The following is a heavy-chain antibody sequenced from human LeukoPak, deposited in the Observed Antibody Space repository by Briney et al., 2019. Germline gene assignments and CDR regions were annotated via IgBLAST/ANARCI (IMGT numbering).Heavy chain of an antibody. CDR2: IYYTGST. CDR3: ARTSIAAAGGFDY. Sequence: PSETLSLTCTISGGSISSYYWSWIRQPPGKGLEWIGYIYYTGSTNHNPSLKSRVTISVDTSKNQFSLKLSSVTAADTAVYYCARTSIAAAGGFDYWGQGTLVTVSS. D-gene: IGHD6-13*01. V-gene: IGHV4-59*12. CDR1: GGSISSYY. J-gene: IGHJ4*02.